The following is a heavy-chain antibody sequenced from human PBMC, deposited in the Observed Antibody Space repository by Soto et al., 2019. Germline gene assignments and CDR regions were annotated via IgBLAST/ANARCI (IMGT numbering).Heavy chain of an antibody. J-gene: IGHJ5*02. CDR2: ISSGGGTS. CDR1: GFIFSDYY. D-gene: IGHD1-20*01. Sequence: GGSLRLSCAASGFIFSDYYMTWIRQAPGKGLEWISDISSGGGTSYFADSVRGRFTISRDNANNSLYLQMNNLRAEDTAIYYCARRLTGRTTGDWFGPWGQGTLVTVSS. CDR3: ARRLTGRTTGDWFGP. V-gene: IGHV3-11*01.